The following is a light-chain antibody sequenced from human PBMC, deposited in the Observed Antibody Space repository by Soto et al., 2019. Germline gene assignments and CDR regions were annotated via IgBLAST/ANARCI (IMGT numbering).Light chain of an antibody. CDR3: SSYTSTGTPYV. J-gene: IGLJ1*01. CDR2: EVS. Sequence: QSVLTQPASVSGSPGQSITISCTGTSSDIGYYNYVSWYQQYPGRAPKVMIFEVSHRPSGVSGRFSGSKSGNTASLTISGLQAEDEADYYCSSYTSTGTPYVFGTGTKV. V-gene: IGLV2-14*01. CDR1: SSDIGYYNY.